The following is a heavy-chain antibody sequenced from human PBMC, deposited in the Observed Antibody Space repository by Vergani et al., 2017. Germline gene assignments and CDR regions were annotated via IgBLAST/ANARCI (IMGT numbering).Heavy chain of an antibody. CDR2: FYSGGST. CDR3: ARDLISGDAFDI. V-gene: IGHV3-66*02. J-gene: IGHJ3*02. CDR1: GFTVSSTS. D-gene: IGHD1-26*01. Sequence: EVQLVESGGGLVQPGGSLSPSCAAPGFTVSSTSMTWVRQAPGKGLEWDSVFYSGGSTYYADSVKGRFTISRDNSKNTLYLQMNSLRAEDTAVYYCARDLISGDAFDIWGQGTMVTVSS.